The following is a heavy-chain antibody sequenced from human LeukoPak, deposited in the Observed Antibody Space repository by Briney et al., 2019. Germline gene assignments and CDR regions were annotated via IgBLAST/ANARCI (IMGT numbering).Heavy chain of an antibody. J-gene: IGHJ5*02. Sequence: GASVKVSCKASGYTFTGYYMHWVRQAPGQGLEWMGWINPNSGGTNYAQKFQGRVTMTRDTSISTAYMELSRLRSDDTAVYYCARDEGYCSSTSCYPNWFDPWGQGTLVTVSS. D-gene: IGHD2-2*01. CDR2: INPNSGGT. V-gene: IGHV1-2*02. CDR1: GYTFTGYY. CDR3: ARDEGYCSSTSCYPNWFDP.